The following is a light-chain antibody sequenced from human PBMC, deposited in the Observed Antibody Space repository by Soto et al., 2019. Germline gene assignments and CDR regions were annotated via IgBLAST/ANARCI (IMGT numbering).Light chain of an antibody. J-gene: IGLJ1*01. CDR3: SSYTSSSTYV. V-gene: IGLV2-14*01. CDR1: SSDVGTYNY. Sequence: QSALTQPASVSGSPGQSITISCTGTSSDVGTYNYVSWYQLHPDKAPKLMVYEVSNRPSGVSNRFSGSKSGNTASLTISGLQAEDDADYHCSSYTSSSTYVFGTGTKLTVL. CDR2: EVS.